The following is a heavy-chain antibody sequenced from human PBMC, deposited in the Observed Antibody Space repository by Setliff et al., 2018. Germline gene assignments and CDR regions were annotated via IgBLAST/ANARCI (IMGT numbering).Heavy chain of an antibody. Sequence: ASVKVSCKASGYTFSTYGITWVRQAPGQGLEWMGWISAYNGNTNYAQKLQGRVTMTTDTSTSTAYMELRSLRSDDTAVYYCARTVYYDSSGYGVWGHGTQVTVSS. D-gene: IGHD3-22*01. CDR2: ISAYNGNT. CDR3: ARTVYYDSSGYGV. J-gene: IGHJ4*01. V-gene: IGHV1-18*01. CDR1: GYTFSTYG.